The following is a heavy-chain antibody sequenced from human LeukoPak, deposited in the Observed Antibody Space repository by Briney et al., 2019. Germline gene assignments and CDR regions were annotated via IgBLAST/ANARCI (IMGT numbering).Heavy chain of an antibody. CDR2: IYYSGST. J-gene: IGHJ6*03. CDR1: GGSISSYY. CDR3: ARAEYQLLSAYYYYYMDV. V-gene: IGHV4-59*01. Sequence: PSETLSLTCTVSGGSISSYYWSWIRQPPGKGLEWIGYIYYSGSTNYNPSLKSRVTISVDTSKNQFSLKLSSVTAAGTAVYYCARAEYQLLSAYYYYYMDVWGKGTTVTVSS. D-gene: IGHD2-2*01.